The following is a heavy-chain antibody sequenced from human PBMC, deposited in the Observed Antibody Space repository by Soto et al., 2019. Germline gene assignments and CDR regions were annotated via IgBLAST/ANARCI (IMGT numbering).Heavy chain of an antibody. CDR1: GFTFSSHS. CDR3: AREWSTSGGLGY. D-gene: IGHD1-26*01. Sequence: QVQLVESGGGVVQPGRSLRLSCAASGFTFSSHSIQWVRQAPGKGLEWVAVISYDGSIKYYADSVKGRFTISRDNSKNTAYLQMNSLRGEDTAVFYCAREWSTSGGLGYWGQGTLVIVSS. V-gene: IGHV3-30-3*01. CDR2: ISYDGSIK. J-gene: IGHJ4*02.